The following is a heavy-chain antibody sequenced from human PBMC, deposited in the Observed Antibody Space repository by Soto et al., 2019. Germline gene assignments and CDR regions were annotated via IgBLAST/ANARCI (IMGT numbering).Heavy chain of an antibody. CDR3: ARGPSGDKVDY. V-gene: IGHV4-30-4*01. CDR1: GDSISNGYYT. CDR2: IYNSVNT. J-gene: IGHJ4*02. D-gene: IGHD3-10*01. Sequence: QVQLQESGPGLVEPSQTLSLTCTVSGDSISNGYYTWSWTRQPPGKDLEWIGHIYNSVNTYSNPSLKSRVTISADTSKNQFSLKLSSVTAADTAVYYCARGPSGDKVDYWGQGTLVTVSS.